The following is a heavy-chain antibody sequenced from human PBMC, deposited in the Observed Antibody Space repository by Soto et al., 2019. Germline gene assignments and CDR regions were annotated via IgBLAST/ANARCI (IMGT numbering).Heavy chain of an antibody. D-gene: IGHD6-6*01. CDR1: GFPLSDYV. J-gene: IGHJ4*02. CDR2: ISGSIGHT. Sequence: EVQLLESGGGLVQPGGSRTLSCAASGFPLSDYVVTWVGQAPGKGLEWVSGISGSIGHTYYEDSVKGRFTISRDSSKNTVYLQMNSLRAEDTAVYYCAKEVIGARRGPDNWGQGTLVTVSS. CDR3: AKEVIGARRGPDN. V-gene: IGHV3-23*01.